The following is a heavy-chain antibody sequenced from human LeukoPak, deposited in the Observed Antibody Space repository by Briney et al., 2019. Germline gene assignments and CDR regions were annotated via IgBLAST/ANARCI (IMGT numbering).Heavy chain of an antibody. Sequence: PGGSLRLSCAASGFTFSSYSMNWVRQAPGKGLEWIGEINHSGSTNYNPSLKSRVTISVDTSKNQFSLKLSSVTAADTAVYYCAIGGVIVNFDYWGQGTLVTVSS. CDR1: GFTFSSYS. D-gene: IGHD3-16*02. V-gene: IGHV4-34*08. J-gene: IGHJ4*02. CDR2: INHSGST. CDR3: AIGGVIVNFDY.